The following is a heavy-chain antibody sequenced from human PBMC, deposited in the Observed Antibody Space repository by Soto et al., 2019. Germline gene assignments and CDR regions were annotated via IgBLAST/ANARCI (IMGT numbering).Heavy chain of an antibody. Sequence: QVQLVESGGGVVQPGTSLRLSCTASGFSFSTYGMHWVRQAPGKGLEWVAIIWYDGNRKYYADSVRGRFTISRDNSENTVILKMNGLRVENTAMYYCARGRHGPISTIRLLDSWGQGTLFTVSS. CDR1: GFSFSTYG. CDR3: ARGRHGPISTIRLLDS. CDR2: IWYDGNRK. V-gene: IGHV3-33*01. J-gene: IGHJ4*02. D-gene: IGHD3-3*02.